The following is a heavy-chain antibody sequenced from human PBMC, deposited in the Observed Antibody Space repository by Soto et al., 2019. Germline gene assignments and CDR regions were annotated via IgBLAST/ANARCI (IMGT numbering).Heavy chain of an antibody. CDR3: ARAGAAAGKGWFDP. J-gene: IGHJ5*02. D-gene: IGHD6-13*01. CDR2: IYTSGST. Sequence: QVQLQESGPGLVKPSETLSLTCTVSGGSISNYYWSWIRQPAGKGLEWIGRIYTSGSTNYNPSLKSRVTMSVDTSKNQSSLKLSSVAAADTAVYYCARAGAAAGKGWFDPWGQGTLVTVSS. V-gene: IGHV4-4*07. CDR1: GGSISNYY.